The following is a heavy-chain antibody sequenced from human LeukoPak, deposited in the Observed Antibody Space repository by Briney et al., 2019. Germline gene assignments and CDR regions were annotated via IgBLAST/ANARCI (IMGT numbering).Heavy chain of an antibody. V-gene: IGHV4-39*07. CDR2: IYYSGST. Sequence: PSETLSLTCTVSGDSISSSSSYWGWIRQPPGEGLEWIGSIYYSGSTYYNTSLKSRVTISVDTSKNQFSLKLSSVTAADTAVYYCARPFGTYYYYMDVWGKGTTVTISS. J-gene: IGHJ6*03. CDR3: ARPFGTYYYYMDV. D-gene: IGHD3-10*01. CDR1: GDSISSSSSY.